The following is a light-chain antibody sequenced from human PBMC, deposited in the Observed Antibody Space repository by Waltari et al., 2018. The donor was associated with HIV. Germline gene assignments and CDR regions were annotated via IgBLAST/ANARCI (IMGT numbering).Light chain of an antibody. Sequence: QSALTQPASVSGSPGQSITISCTGTSSDVGNYNYISWYQQCPGKAPKLLIYDVTKRPSWVSTRFSGSKSGNTASLIISGLQAEDEADYYCCSYAGSSRNVFGTGTKVTVL. CDR3: CSYAGSSRNV. V-gene: IGLV2-23*02. CDR2: DVT. J-gene: IGLJ1*01. CDR1: SSDVGNYNY.